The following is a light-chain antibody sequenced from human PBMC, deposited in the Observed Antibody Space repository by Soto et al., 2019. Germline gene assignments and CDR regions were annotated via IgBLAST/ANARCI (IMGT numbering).Light chain of an antibody. CDR2: GTS. V-gene: IGKV3-20*01. CDR3: QQYGSASWT. J-gene: IGKJ1*01. CDR1: QSVSSSY. Sequence: IVLTQSPGTLSLSPGERATLSCRASQSVSSSYLAWYQPKPGHAPRLLIYGTSSRATAIPDRFSGSGSGKDVTLTISRLEFEDFAVYYCQQYGSASWTFGQATKVDIK.